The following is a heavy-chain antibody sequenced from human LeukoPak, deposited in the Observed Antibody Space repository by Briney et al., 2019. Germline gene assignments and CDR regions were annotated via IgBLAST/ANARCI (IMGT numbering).Heavy chain of an antibody. D-gene: IGHD2-2*01. CDR3: ARRYCSSTSCPSAFDI. CDR1: GYTFTSYG. V-gene: IGHV1-18*01. J-gene: IGHJ3*02. Sequence: ASVKVSCKASGYTFTSYGISWVRQAPGQGLEWMGWISAYNGNTNYAQKLQGRVTMTTDTSTSTAYMELRSLRSEDTAVYYCARRYCSSTSCPSAFDIWGQGTMVTVSS. CDR2: ISAYNGNT.